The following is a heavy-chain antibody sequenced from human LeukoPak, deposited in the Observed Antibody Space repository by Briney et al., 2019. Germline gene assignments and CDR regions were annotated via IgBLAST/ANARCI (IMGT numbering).Heavy chain of an antibody. J-gene: IGHJ4*02. CDR1: GGSISSYY. Sequence: PSETLSLTCTVSGGSISSYYWSWIRQPAGKGLEWIGRIYTSGSTNYNPSLKSRVTMSVDTSKNQFSLKLSSVTAPDTAVYYCARDQLGYYYDSSGYQDWGQGTLVTVSS. CDR3: ARDQLGYYYDSSGYQD. V-gene: IGHV4-4*07. D-gene: IGHD3-22*01. CDR2: IYTSGST.